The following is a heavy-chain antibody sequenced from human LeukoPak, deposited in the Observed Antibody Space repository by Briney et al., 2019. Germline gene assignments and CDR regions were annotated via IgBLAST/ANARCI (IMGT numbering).Heavy chain of an antibody. J-gene: IGHJ4*02. CDR3: ARENHGGLRAQFDY. Sequence: GGSLSLSCAASGFTLSSYIMNWVRQAPGKGLEWVSYISSSSSTIYYADSVKGRFTISRDNAKNSLYLQMNSLRDEDTAVYYCARENHGGLRAQFDYWGQGTLVTVSS. D-gene: IGHD4-23*01. V-gene: IGHV3-48*02. CDR2: ISSSSSTI. CDR1: GFTLSSYI.